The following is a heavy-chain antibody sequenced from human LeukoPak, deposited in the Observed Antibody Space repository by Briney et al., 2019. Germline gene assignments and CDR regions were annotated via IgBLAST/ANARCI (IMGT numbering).Heavy chain of an antibody. CDR1: GDSINRSSNY. CDR3: ARVPLYKMDRSNYYYGLTYFDY. Sequence: SETLSLTCTVSGDSINRSSNYWGWLRQPPGKGLEWIVSIYYSSNTYYNPALKRRVTMSVDTSKNQFYLTLRSVTAAVTAAYYCARVPLYKMDRSNYYYGLTYFDYWGQGTLVTVSS. J-gene: IGHJ4*02. CDR2: IYYSSNT. V-gene: IGHV4-39*01. D-gene: IGHD3-22*01.